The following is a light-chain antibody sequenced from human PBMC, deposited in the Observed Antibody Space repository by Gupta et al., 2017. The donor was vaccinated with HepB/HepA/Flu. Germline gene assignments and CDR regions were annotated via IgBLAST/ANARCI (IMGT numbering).Light chain of an antibody. J-gene: IGLJ2*01. V-gene: IGLV1-44*01. Sequence: QSVLTQPPSASGTPGQRVTIPCSGSNSNIGSKTVSWYQQLPGTAPKLLIYTNNQRPSGVPDRFSGFRSGTSASLTISGLQSEDEADYYCAAWDDSLNGPVFGGGTKLTVL. CDR1: NSNIGSKT. CDR3: AAWDDSLNGPV. CDR2: TNN.